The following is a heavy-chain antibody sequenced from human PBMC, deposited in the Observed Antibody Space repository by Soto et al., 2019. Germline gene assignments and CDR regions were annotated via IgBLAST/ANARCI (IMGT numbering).Heavy chain of an antibody. CDR2: VSAAGDP. CDR3: ARTDRDFYGLDV. Sequence: EVQLVESGGGLVQPGGSLRLSCEAPGFTFRTYDMHWVRQGTGKGLEWVSGVSAAGDPDYADSVEGRFTISRENAQNSFFLQMNSLRVGDTAVYYCARTDRDFYGLDVWGQGTTVIVSS. J-gene: IGHJ6*02. CDR1: GFTFRTYD. V-gene: IGHV3-13*05.